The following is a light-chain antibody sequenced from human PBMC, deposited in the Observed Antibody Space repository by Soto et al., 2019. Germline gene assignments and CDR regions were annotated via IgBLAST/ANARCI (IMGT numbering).Light chain of an antibody. CDR2: GIS. CDR1: QSVSDSQ. CDR3: QQYDNSLWT. V-gene: IGKV3-20*01. Sequence: DNGLTQSPGTLSLSPGERATISCRASQSVSDSQLAWYQQKPGQAPRLLIYGISSRATGIPDRFSGSGSGTDFTLTISRLEPEDFAMYYCQQYDNSLWTFGQGTKVDI. J-gene: IGKJ1*01.